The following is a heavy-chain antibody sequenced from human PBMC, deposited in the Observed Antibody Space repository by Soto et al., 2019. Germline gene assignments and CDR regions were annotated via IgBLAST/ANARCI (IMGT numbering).Heavy chain of an antibody. D-gene: IGHD3-22*01. V-gene: IGHV4-39*07. CDR1: GGSISSSSYY. CDR3: ARVRREYDNSGPVDY. J-gene: IGHJ4*02. CDR2: IYYGGST. Sequence: ASETLSLTCTVSGGSISSSSYYWGWIRQPPGKGLEWIGSIYYGGSTYYNPSLQSRVTMSVDRSRNQFSVKLNSVTAADTAVYYCARVRREYDNSGPVDYWGQGTLVTVSS.